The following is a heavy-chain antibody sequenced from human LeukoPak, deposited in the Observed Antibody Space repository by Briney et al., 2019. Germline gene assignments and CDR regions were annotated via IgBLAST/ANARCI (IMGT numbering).Heavy chain of an antibody. D-gene: IGHD5-12*01. CDR2: IYPSDSDT. J-gene: IGHJ4*02. CDR3: ARPSNSGYDF. CDR1: GYSFSNYW. Sequence: GESLKISCKASGYSFSNYWIGWVRQMPGKGLEWMGIIYPSDSDTRYSPSFQGQVTISADKSISTAYLQWSSLKASDTAMYYCARPSNSGYDFWGQGAPVTVSS. V-gene: IGHV5-51*01.